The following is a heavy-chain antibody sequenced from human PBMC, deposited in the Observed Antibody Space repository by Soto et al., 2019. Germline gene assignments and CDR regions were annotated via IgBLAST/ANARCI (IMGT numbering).Heavy chain of an antibody. CDR3: ARDDRSFLDY. CDR1: GFTFRNYW. J-gene: IGHJ4*02. V-gene: IGHV3-7*05. CDR2: IRQGGSEK. Sequence: EVQLVESGGGLVQPGGSLRLSCAASGFTFRNYWMTWVRQAPGKGLEWVANIRQGGSEKYYVDSVKSRFTISRDNAKNSLYLQMNSLSAEDTAVYYCARDDRSFLDYWGQGTLVTVSS. D-gene: IGHD3-22*01.